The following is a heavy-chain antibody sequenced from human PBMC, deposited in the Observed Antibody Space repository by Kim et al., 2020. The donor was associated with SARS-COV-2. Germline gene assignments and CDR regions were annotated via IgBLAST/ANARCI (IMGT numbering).Heavy chain of an antibody. V-gene: IGHV3-15*01. CDR3: TTARIAAGGHSYYYGMEV. CDR2: IKSETDGGKT. Sequence: GGSLRLSCAASGFTFNKDRMNWVRQAPGKGLEWVGLIKSETDGGKTDDATTVKGRITISRDDSESPLYLQMNRQKTEDTAVYYSTTARIAAGGHSYYYGMEVWGQGTTVTVSS. D-gene: IGHD6-13*01. CDR1: GFTFNKDR. J-gene: IGHJ6*02.